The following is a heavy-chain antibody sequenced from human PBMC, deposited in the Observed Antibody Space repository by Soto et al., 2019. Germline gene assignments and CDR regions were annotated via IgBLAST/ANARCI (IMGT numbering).Heavy chain of an antibody. J-gene: IGHJ4*02. D-gene: IGHD6-13*01. CDR2: INSDGSST. CDR3: ARAKRAAAGGRGFDY. CDR1: GFTFSSYW. V-gene: IGHV3-74*01. Sequence: GGSLRLSCAASGFTFSSYWMHWVRQAPGKGLVWVSRINSDGSSTSYADSVKGRFTISRDNAKNTLYLQMNSLRAEDTAVYYCARAKRAAAGGRGFDYWGQGTLVTVSS.